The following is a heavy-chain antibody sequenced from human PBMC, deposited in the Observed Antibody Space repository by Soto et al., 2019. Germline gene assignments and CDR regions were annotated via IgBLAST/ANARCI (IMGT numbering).Heavy chain of an antibody. V-gene: IGHV3-33*01. J-gene: IGHJ6*02. CDR1: GFTFSSYG. CDR3: ARAYTASGNYYYSYGMDV. Sequence: GGSLRLSCAASGFTFSSYGMHWVRQAAGKGLEWVAVIWYDGSNKYYADSVKGRFTISRDNSKNTLYLQMNSLRADDTAVYYCARAYTASGNYYYSYGMDVWDQGTAVTVSS. D-gene: IGHD5-18*01. CDR2: IWYDGSNK.